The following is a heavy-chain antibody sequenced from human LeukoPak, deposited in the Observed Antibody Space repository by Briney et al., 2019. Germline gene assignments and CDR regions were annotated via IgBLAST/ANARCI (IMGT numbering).Heavy chain of an antibody. V-gene: IGHV1-2*02. CDR1: GYTFTGYY. Sequence: ASVKVSCKASGYTFTGYYMHWVRQAPGQGLEWMAWINPNSGGTNYAQKFQGRVTMTRDTSINTAYMELSRPRSDDTAVYYCARDPGSSGYETWGQGTLVTVSS. J-gene: IGHJ5*02. D-gene: IGHD3-22*01. CDR3: ARDPGSSGYET. CDR2: INPNSGGT.